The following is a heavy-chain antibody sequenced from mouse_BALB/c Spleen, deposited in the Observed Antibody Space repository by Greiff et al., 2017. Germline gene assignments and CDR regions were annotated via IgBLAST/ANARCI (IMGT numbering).Heavy chain of an antibody. Sequence: DVMLVESGGGLVKPGGSLKLSCAASGFTFSSYAMSWVRQSPEKRLEWVAEISSGGSYTYYPDTVTGRFTISRDNAKNTLYLEMSSLRSEDTAMYYCARAGGSSYDWYFDVWGAGTTVTVSS. D-gene: IGHD1-1*01. CDR2: ISSGGSYT. CDR1: GFTFSSYA. V-gene: IGHV5-9-4*01. J-gene: IGHJ1*01. CDR3: ARAGGSSYDWYFDV.